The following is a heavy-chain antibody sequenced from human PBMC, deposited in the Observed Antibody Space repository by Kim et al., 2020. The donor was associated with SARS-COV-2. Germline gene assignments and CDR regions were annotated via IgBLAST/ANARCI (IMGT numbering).Heavy chain of an antibody. J-gene: IGHJ3*02. CDR2: IRSKANSYAT. CDR3: TLVPGTTLAFWDAYD. V-gene: IGHV3-73*01. CDR1: GFSFSDSA. Sequence: GGSLRLSCAASGFSFSDSAMHWVRQASGKGLEWVGLIRSKANSYATTYAASVKGRFTISRDDSKNAAFLQMNSLKTEDTAVYYCTLVPGTTLAFWDAYD. D-gene: IGHD1-1*01.